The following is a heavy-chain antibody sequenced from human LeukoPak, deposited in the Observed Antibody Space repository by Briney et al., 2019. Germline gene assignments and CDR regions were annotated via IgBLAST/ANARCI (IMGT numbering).Heavy chain of an antibody. J-gene: IGHJ4*02. CDR1: GFTVSGNY. V-gene: IGHV3-53*01. D-gene: IGHD1-26*01. CDR2: IYSDDTT. CDR3: ARYTGRENSGSYYLDY. Sequence: PGGSLRLSCAVSGFTVSGNYMSWIRQGPGKGLEWVSLIYSDDTTLYAGSVKGRFTISRDISKNTLYLQMSSLRAEDTAVYYCARYTGRENSGSYYLDYWGQGTLVTVSS.